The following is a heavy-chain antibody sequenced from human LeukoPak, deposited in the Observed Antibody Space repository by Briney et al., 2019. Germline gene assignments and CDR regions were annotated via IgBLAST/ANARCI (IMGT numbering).Heavy chain of an antibody. D-gene: IGHD3-22*01. CDR2: INPNSGGT. CDR3: ARVEYYDSSGYSSLSYYFDY. V-gene: IGHV1-2*02. CDR1: GYTFTGYY. Sequence: GASVKVPCKASGYTFTGYYMHWVRQAPGQGLEWMGWINPNSGGTNYAQKFQGRVTMTRDTSISTAYMELSRLRSDDTAVYYCARVEYYDSSGYSSLSYYFDYWGQGTLVTVSS. J-gene: IGHJ4*02.